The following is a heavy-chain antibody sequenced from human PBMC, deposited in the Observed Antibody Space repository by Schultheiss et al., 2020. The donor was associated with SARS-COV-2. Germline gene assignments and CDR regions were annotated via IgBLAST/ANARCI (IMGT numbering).Heavy chain of an antibody. CDR2: ISAYNGNT. J-gene: IGHJ3*02. Sequence: ASVKVSCKPSGYTFTSYGISWVRQAPGQGLEWMGWISAYNGNTNYAQKFQGRVTITADKSTSTAYMELSSLRSEDTAVYYCARGHSGSYYGGAFDIWGQGTMVTVSS. CDR3: ARGHSGSYYGGAFDI. CDR1: GYTFTSYG. V-gene: IGHV1-18*01. D-gene: IGHD1-26*01.